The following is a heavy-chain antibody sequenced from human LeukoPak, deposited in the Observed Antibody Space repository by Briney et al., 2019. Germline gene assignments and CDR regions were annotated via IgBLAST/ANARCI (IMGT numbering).Heavy chain of an antibody. Sequence: AGGSLRLSCAASGFTFSSYWMHWVRQAPGKGLEWVAVISYDGSNKYYADSVKGRFTIARDNAKNSLYLQMNSLRAEDTAVYYCAELGITMIGGVWGKGTTVTISS. V-gene: IGHV3-30*18. CDR3: AELGITMIGGV. CDR2: ISYDGSNK. J-gene: IGHJ6*04. D-gene: IGHD3-10*02. CDR1: GFTFSSYW.